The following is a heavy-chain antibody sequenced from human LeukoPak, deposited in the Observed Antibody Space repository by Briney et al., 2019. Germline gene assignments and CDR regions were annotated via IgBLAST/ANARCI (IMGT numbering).Heavy chain of an antibody. CDR2: IYYSGST. CDR3: ARQAPLLGDPFDI. CDR1: GGSISRSDYY. V-gene: IGHV4-39*01. J-gene: IGHJ3*02. Sequence: SETLSLTCTVSGGSISRSDYYWGWIRQPPGKGLEWIGSIYYSGSTYYNPSLKSRVTISLDTSKNQASLKLKSVTAADTAVYYCARQAPLLGDPFDIWGQGTMVTVSS. D-gene: IGHD3-16*01.